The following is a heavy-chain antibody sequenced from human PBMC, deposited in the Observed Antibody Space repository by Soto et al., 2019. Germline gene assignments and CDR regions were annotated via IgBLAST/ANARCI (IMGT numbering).Heavy chain of an antibody. V-gene: IGHV4-30-4*01. CDR2: IYYIGST. Sequence: SETLSLTCTVSGGSISSGDNYWSWIRQLPGKGLECIGYIYYIGSTYYNPSLKSRVTISVDTSKKQFSLKLSSVSAAETAVYYCARLDILTTRSLGYWGHGSLVTVSS. CDR3: ARLDILTTRSLGY. D-gene: IGHD5-12*01. CDR1: GGSISSGDNY. J-gene: IGHJ4*01.